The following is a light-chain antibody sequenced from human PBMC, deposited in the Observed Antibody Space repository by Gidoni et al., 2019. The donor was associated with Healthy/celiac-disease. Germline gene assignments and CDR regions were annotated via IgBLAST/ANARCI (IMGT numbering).Light chain of an antibody. CDR2: AAS. CDR1: QGISNY. V-gene: IGKV1-27*01. J-gene: IGKJ1*01. CDR3: QKYNRAPPWT. Sequence: DIQMTKSPSSLSATVGDRVTITCRASQGISNYLAWYQQKPGKVPKLLIYAASPLQSGVPARFSGSGSGTDFTLTISSLQPEDVATYYCQKYNRAPPWTFGQGTKVEIK.